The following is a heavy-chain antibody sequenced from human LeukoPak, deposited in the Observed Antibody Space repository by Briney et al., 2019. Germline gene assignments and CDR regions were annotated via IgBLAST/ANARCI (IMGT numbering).Heavy chain of an antibody. CDR1: GLTLSGYW. CDR3: ARARGSTYGYFEY. CDR2: INGDASST. Sequence: GGSLTLSCAASGLTLSGYWMHWVRQAPGKGLVWVSRINGDASSTSYADSVKGRFTISRDNAKSTLYLQMNSLRVEDKAVYYCARARGSTYGYFEYWGQGTLVTVSS. V-gene: IGHV3-74*01. D-gene: IGHD5-18*01. J-gene: IGHJ4*02.